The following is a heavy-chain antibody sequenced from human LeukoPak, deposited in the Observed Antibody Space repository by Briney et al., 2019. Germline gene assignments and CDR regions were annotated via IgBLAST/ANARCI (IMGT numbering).Heavy chain of an antibody. V-gene: IGHV1-2*02. CDR2: INPNSGGT. CDR1: GYTFTGYY. D-gene: IGHD3-10*01. CDR3: AREDYYTSGSGKDV. Sequence: ASVKVSCKASGYTFTGYYMHWVRQAPGQGLEWMGWINPNSGGTNYAQKFQGRVTMTRDTSISTAYMELRRLRSDDTAVYYCAREDYYTSGSGKDVWGKGTTVTISS. J-gene: IGHJ6*04.